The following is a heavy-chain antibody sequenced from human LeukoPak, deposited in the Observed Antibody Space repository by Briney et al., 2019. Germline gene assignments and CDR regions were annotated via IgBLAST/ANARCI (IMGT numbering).Heavy chain of an antibody. J-gene: IGHJ3*02. CDR1: GFTFSSYS. V-gene: IGHV3-48*01. Sequence: GGSLRLSCAASGFTFSSYSMNWVRQAPGKGLEWVSYISSSSSTIYYADSVKGRFTISRDNAKNSLYLQMNSLRAEDTAVYYCARDREDYGGNSGAFDIWGQGTMVTVSS. CDR3: ARDREDYGGNSGAFDI. D-gene: IGHD4-23*01. CDR2: ISSSSSTI.